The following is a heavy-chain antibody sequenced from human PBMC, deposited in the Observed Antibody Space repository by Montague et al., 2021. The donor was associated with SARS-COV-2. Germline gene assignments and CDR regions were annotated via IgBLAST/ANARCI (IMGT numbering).Heavy chain of an antibody. CDR2: IFPGDSDT. J-gene: IGHJ4*02. CDR1: GYNFGTYW. V-gene: IGHV5-51*01. Sequence: QSGAEVKKPGESLKVSCKGSGYNFGTYWIGWVRQMPGKGPEWMGIIFPGDSDTIYSPSFQGRVTISVDKSINTAYLQWSSLRASDTAMYYCARADRNIWTAYPKYYFNYRGQGTLVTVSS. D-gene: IGHD3-9*01. CDR3: ARADRNIWTAYPKYYFNY.